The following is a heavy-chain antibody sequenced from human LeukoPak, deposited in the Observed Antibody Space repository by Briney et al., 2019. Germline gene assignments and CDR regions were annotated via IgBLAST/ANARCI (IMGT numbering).Heavy chain of an antibody. CDR2: IYYSGST. CDR1: GGSISSSSYY. J-gene: IGHJ3*02. CDR3: ARHYPREAFDI. Sequence: SETLSLTCTVSGGSISSSSYYWGWIRQPPGKGLEWIGSIYYSGSTYYNPSLKSRVTISVDTSKNQFSLKLSSVTAADTAVYYCARHYPREAFDIWGQGTMVTVSS. V-gene: IGHV4-39*01.